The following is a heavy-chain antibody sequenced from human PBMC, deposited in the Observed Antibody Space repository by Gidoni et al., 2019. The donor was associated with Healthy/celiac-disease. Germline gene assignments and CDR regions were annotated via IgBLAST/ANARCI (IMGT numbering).Heavy chain of an antibody. CDR3: ARESGLNLKSHRKTYGAGSVYYYGMDV. CDR1: GFTSRSHS. J-gene: IGHJ6*02. V-gene: IGHV3-48*02. D-gene: IGHD3-10*01. CDR2: ISSRSSNI. Sequence: RLVAPGGGCVPPARSLGLTCAVSGFTSRSHSITWSRRPPGQGLGWVSYISSRSSNIDYAASVRRLFTISGDNDKNALSLQMNSLRDEDTAVYYCARESGLNLKSHRKTYGAGSVYYYGMDVWGQGTTVTVSS.